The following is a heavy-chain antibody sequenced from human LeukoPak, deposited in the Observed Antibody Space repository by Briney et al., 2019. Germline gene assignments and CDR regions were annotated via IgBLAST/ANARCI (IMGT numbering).Heavy chain of an antibody. J-gene: IGHJ6*03. D-gene: IGHD2-2*01. CDR3: ARLGVIPAATPDYYYYMDV. Sequence: GESLKISCKGSGYSFTSYWIGWVRQMPGKGLEWMGIIYPGDSDTRYSPSFQGQVTISADKSISTAYLQWSSLKASHTAMYYCARLGVIPAATPDYYYYMDVWGKGTTVTVSS. V-gene: IGHV5-51*01. CDR2: IYPGDSDT. CDR1: GYSFTSYW.